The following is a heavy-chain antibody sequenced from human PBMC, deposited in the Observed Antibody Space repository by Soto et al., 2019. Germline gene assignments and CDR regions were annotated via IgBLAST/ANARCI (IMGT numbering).Heavy chain of an antibody. V-gene: IGHV3-33*06. J-gene: IGHJ6*02. CDR2: IYEDGSNE. D-gene: IGHD2-15*01. Sequence: QVQLLESGGGVVQPGGSLRLSCAASEFTFSSFAMHWVRQAPGKGLEWVAVIYEDGSNEYYADSVKGRFTVSRDNSKNTLFLQMNSLRAEDTAVYYCAKVDVVVSPYGIDVWGQGTRVTVSS. CDR3: AKVDVVVSPYGIDV. CDR1: EFTFSSFA.